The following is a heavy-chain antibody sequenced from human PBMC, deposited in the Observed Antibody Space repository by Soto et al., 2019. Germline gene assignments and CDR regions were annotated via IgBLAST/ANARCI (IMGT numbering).Heavy chain of an antibody. Sequence: EVQLVESGGDLVQPGGSLRLSCVVSGFTFMSYSMNWVRQAPGKGLEWISCIDSGSRTMDYAESVKGRFTISRDNAKNALYMQMNSLRDEDTAVYYCAKDLSVAVAGALWGQGSLVTASS. V-gene: IGHV3-48*02. J-gene: IGHJ4*02. CDR3: AKDLSVAVAGAL. D-gene: IGHD6-19*01. CDR2: IDSGSRTM. CDR1: GFTFMSYS.